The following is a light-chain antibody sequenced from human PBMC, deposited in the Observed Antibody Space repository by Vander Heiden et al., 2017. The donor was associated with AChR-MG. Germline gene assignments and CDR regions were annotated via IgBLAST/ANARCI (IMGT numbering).Light chain of an antibody. CDR3: QSYDTDNQV. CDR1: SGSIASNF. J-gene: IGLJ1*01. Sequence: NFMLTQPHSVSESPGKTVIISCTRSSGSIASNFVQWYQQRPGSAPTTVIYEDDHRPSGVPDRFSGSIGTSSNSASLTISGLKTEDEADYYCQSYDTDNQVFGTGTKVTVL. CDR2: EDD. V-gene: IGLV6-57*04.